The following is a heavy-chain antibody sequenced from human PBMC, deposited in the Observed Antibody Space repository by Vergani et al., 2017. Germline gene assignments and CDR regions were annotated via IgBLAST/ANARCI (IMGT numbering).Heavy chain of an antibody. J-gene: IGHJ3*02. D-gene: IGHD3-16*01. CDR3: ARDANGGGRYRSFAFDI. CDR2: IYYSGST. Sequence: QVQLQESGPGLVKPSQTLSLTCAVSGGSISSGGYYWSWIRQHPGKGLEWIGYIYYSGSTYYNSSLKSRVTISVDTSKNQFSLNLRSVTAADTAVYYCARDANGGGRYRSFAFDIWGQGAMVSVSS. CDR1: GGSISSGGYY. V-gene: IGHV4-31*11.